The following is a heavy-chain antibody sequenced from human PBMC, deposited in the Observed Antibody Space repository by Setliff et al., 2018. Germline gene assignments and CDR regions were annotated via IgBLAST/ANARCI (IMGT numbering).Heavy chain of an antibody. D-gene: IGHD3-3*01. CDR2: ISPSGST. CDR3: ASRPRVTIFGVVAFDY. CDR1: GASITSGGFY. Sequence: LSLTCSVSGASITSGGFYWTWIRQPAGKGLEWIGHISPSGSTTYNPSVKSRVTISLDTSKNHFSLKLSSVTAADTAAYYCASRPRVTIFGVVAFDYWGQGILVTVSS. J-gene: IGHJ4*02. V-gene: IGHV4-61*09.